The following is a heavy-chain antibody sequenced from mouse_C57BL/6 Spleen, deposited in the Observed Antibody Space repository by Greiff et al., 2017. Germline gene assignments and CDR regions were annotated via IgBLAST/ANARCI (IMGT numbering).Heavy chain of an antibody. V-gene: IGHV1-69*01. CDR1: GYTFTSYW. J-gene: IGHJ3*01. Sequence: QVQLQQPGAELVMPGASVKLSCKASGYTFTSYWMHWVKQRPGQGLEWIGEIDPSDSYTNYNQEFKGKSTLTVDKSSSTAYMQLSSLTSEDSAVYYCARSSSGYGAYWGQGTLVTVSA. CDR2: IDPSDSYT. D-gene: IGHD3-2*02. CDR3: ARSSSGYGAY.